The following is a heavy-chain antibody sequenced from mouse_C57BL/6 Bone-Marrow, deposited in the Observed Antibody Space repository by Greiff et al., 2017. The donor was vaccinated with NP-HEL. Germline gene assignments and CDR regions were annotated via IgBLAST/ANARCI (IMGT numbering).Heavy chain of an antibody. Sequence: EVMLVESGGGLVQPGGSLSLSCAASGFTFTDYYMSWVRQPPGKALEWLVFIRNKANGYTTEYSASVKGRFTISRDNSQSILYLQMNALRAEDSATYYCARSIYYDYADDPVYAMDYGGQGTSVTVSS. CDR1: GFTFTDYY. CDR2: IRNKANGYTT. J-gene: IGHJ4*01. CDR3: ARSIYYDYADDPVYAMDY. V-gene: IGHV7-3*01. D-gene: IGHD2-4*01.